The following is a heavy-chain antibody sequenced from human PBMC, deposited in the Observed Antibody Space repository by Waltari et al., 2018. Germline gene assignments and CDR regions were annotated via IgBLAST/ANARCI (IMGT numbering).Heavy chain of an antibody. J-gene: IGHJ4*02. V-gene: IGHV4-39*01. Sequence: QLQLQESGPQLVKPSETLSLTCTVSGASLDNTTHYWGWVRQPPGKGLEWIGRIYYTGTTNNNPSLKSRMTISADTAKTQFSLRLSSVTAADTAVYYCARHINFWSGYYFDSWGQGTLVTVSS. CDR1: GASLDNTTHY. D-gene: IGHD3-3*01. CDR3: ARHINFWSGYYFDS. CDR2: IYYTGTT.